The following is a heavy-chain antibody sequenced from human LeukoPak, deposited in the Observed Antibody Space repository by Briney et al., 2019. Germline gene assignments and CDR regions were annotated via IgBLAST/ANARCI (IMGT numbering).Heavy chain of an antibody. D-gene: IGHD4-11*01. J-gene: IGHJ4*02. CDR1: GYSFTNYG. CDR2: INPSGGST. CDR3: ARDLSLTGATVDY. Sequence: ASVKVSCKTSGYSFTNYGVSWVRQAPGQGLEWMGIINPSGGSTIYAQKFQGRVTMTRDTSTSTVYMELSSLRSEDTAVYYCARDLSLTGATVDYWGQGTLVTVSA. V-gene: IGHV1-46*01.